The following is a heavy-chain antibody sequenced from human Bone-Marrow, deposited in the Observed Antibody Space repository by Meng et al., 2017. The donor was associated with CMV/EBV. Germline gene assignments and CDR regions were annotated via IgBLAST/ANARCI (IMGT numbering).Heavy chain of an antibody. J-gene: IGHJ6*02. CDR1: VFTFSNSD. CDR2: VSWNGSRT. V-gene: IGHV3-19*01. Sequence: GESLKISCAASVFTFSNSDMNWVRQAPGKGLEWVSGVSWNGSRTHYADSVKGRFIISRDSAKNSLYLQMNSLRAEDTAVFYCARVNRYQRGNYYYYGMDVWGQGTTVTVSS. CDR3: ARVNRYQRGNYYYYGMDV. D-gene: IGHD7-27*01.